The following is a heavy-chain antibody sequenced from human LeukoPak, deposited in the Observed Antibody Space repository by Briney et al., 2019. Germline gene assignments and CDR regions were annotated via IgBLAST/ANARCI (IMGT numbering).Heavy chain of an antibody. CDR1: GGSISGYY. V-gene: IGHV4-59*01. CDR3: ARGLHGDYAPFDI. D-gene: IGHD4-17*01. J-gene: IGHJ3*02. CDR2: IYYSGST. Sequence: SETLSPTCTVSGGSISGYYWSWIRQPPGKGLEWIGYIYYSGSTNYNPSLKSRVTISVDTSKNQFSLKLSSVTAADTAVYYCARGLHGDYAPFDIWGQGTMVTVSS.